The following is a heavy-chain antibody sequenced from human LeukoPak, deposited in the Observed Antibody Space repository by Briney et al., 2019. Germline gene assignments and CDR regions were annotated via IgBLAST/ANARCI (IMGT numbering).Heavy chain of an antibody. Sequence: PGGSLRLSCAASGFTFGSYGMNWVRQAPGKGLEWVATISYDGSDKYYADSVKGRFTISRDNSKNTLYLRMNSLRAEDTAVYYCARDPNYYDSSGYYSGSYFDYWGQGTLVTVSS. CDR1: GFTFGSYG. J-gene: IGHJ4*02. V-gene: IGHV3-30*03. CDR2: ISYDGSDK. CDR3: ARDPNYYDSSGYYSGSYFDY. D-gene: IGHD3-22*01.